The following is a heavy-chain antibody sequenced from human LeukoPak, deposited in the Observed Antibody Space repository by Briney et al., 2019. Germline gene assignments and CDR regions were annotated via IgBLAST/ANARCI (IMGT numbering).Heavy chain of an antibody. D-gene: IGHD5-24*01. V-gene: IGHV4-34*01. Sequence: SEALSLSCAVYGESFNTYYWTWIRQPPGKSLEWIGEINRSGSINYNPSLKSRVTMSVDTSKNQLSLTLTSVTAADTAVYYCTATPYRDGPLNYWGQGTLVTVSS. CDR1: GESFNTYY. CDR3: TATPYRDGPLNY. J-gene: IGHJ4*02. CDR2: INRSGSI.